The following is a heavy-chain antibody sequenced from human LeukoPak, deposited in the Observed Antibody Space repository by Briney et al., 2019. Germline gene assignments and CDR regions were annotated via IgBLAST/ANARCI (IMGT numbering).Heavy chain of an antibody. D-gene: IGHD6-13*01. Sequence: SETLSLTCIVSRGSISSYYWSWIRQPPGKGLEWIGNIYYSGSTNYNPSLKSRVTISVDTSKNQFSLKLSSVTAADTAVYYCARGAAAGMYYFDYWGQGTLVTVSS. CDR2: IYYSGST. J-gene: IGHJ4*02. CDR1: RGSISSYY. V-gene: IGHV4-59*01. CDR3: ARGAAAGMYYFDY.